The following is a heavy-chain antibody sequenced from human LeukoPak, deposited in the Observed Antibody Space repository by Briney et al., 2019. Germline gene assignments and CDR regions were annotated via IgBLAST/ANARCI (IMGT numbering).Heavy chain of an antibody. Sequence: PSQTLSLTCTVSGGSISSGSYYWSWIRQPAGKGLEWIGRIYTSGSTNYNPSLKSRVTISVDTSKNQFSLRLSSVTAADTAVHYCARDRRGYDRNSYYYYYMDVWGKGTTVTVSS. J-gene: IGHJ6*03. CDR1: GGSISSGSYY. CDR3: ARDRRGYDRNSYYYYYMDV. D-gene: IGHD5-12*01. V-gene: IGHV4-61*02. CDR2: IYTSGST.